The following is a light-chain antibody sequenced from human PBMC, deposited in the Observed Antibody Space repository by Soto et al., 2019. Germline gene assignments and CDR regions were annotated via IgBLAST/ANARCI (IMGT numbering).Light chain of an antibody. CDR2: NAS. CDR3: QRPTT. Sequence: HMTQSPSSLSASVGDRVTITCQASQDISNYLNWYQQKPGKTPKLLIYNASNLETGVPSRFSGSGSGTDFTFTISSLQPDDIATYYCQRPTTFGQGTKLEIK. CDR1: QDISNY. J-gene: IGKJ2*01. V-gene: IGKV1-33*01.